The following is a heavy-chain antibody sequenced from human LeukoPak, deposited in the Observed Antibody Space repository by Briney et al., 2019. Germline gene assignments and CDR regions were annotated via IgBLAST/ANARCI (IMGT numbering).Heavy chain of an antibody. Sequence: SETLSLTCTVSGGSISSSSYYWGWIRQPPGKGLEWIGRVYYSGSTYYNPSLKSRVTISVDTSKNQFSLKLSSVTAADTAVYYCARVINGEPPTNNWFDPWGQGTLVTVSS. D-gene: IGHD7-27*01. V-gene: IGHV4-39*07. J-gene: IGHJ5*02. CDR2: VYYSGST. CDR3: ARVINGEPPTNNWFDP. CDR1: GGSISSSSYY.